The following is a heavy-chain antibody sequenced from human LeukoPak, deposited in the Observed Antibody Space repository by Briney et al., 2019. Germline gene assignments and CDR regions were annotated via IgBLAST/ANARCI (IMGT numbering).Heavy chain of an antibody. CDR2: KNPNSGNT. CDR1: GYTFTSYD. Sequence: ASVKVSCKASGYTFTSYDINWVRQATGQGLEWMGWKNPNSGNTGYAQKFQGRVTMTRNTSISTAYMELSSLRSEDTAVYYCARGPSYYDILTGPPRLVPWGQGTLVTVSS. J-gene: IGHJ5*02. CDR3: ARGPSYYDILTGPPRLVP. D-gene: IGHD3-9*01. V-gene: IGHV1-8*01.